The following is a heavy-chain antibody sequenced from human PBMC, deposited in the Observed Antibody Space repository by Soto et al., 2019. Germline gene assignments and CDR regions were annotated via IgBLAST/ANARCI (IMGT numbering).Heavy chain of an antibody. CDR3: ARDLSVRSRYCSSTSCPRSAFDI. V-gene: IGHV1-2*04. CDR1: GYTFTGYY. D-gene: IGHD2-2*01. J-gene: IGHJ3*02. Sequence: ASVKVSCKASGYTFTGYYMHWVRQAPGQGLEWMGWINPNSGGTNYAQKFQGWVTMTRDTSISTAYMELSRLRSDDTAVYYCARDLSVRSRYCSSTSCPRSAFDIWGQGTMVTVSS. CDR2: INPNSGGT.